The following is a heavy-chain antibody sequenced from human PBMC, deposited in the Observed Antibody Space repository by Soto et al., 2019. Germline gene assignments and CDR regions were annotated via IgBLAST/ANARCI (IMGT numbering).Heavy chain of an antibody. Sequence: SETLSLTCTVSGGSISSSNYFWGWIRQPPGKGLEWIGSMYYSGSTYYNPSLKSRVTISVDTSKNQFSLKLSSVTAADTAMYYCARGCCSGGSCYSDYYYGIDVWGQWTTVT. J-gene: IGHJ6*02. CDR1: GGSISSSNYF. CDR3: ARGCCSGGSCYSDYYYGIDV. V-gene: IGHV4-39*02. CDR2: MYYSGST. D-gene: IGHD2-15*01.